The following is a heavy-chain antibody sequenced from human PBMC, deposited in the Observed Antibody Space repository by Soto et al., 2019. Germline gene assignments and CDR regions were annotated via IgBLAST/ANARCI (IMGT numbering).Heavy chain of an antibody. CDR1: GCSISSYY. D-gene: IGHD6-19*01. CDR2: IYYSGST. J-gene: IGHJ4*02. V-gene: IGHV4-59*01. CDR3: ARGGNGWYFDY. Sequence: SETLSLTCTVSGCSISSYYWSWIRQPPGKGLEWIGYIYYSGSTNYNPSLKSRVTISVDTSKNQFSLKLSSVTAADTAVYYCARGGNGWYFDYWGQGTLVTVSS.